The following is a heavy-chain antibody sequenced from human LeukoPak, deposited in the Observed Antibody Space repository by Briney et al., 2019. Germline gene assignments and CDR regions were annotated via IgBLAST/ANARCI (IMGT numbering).Heavy chain of an antibody. CDR3: ARGTYYYGSGSYQTSEYYYYYYYMDV. CDR1: GGSISSYY. V-gene: IGHV4-59*01. Sequence: PSETLSLTCTVSGGSISSYYWSWIRQPPGKGLEWIGYIYYSGSTNYNPSLKSRVTISVDTSKNQFSLKLSSVTAADTAVYYCARGTYYYGSGSYQTSEYYYYYYYMDVWGKGTTVTISS. J-gene: IGHJ6*03. CDR2: IYYSGST. D-gene: IGHD3-10*01.